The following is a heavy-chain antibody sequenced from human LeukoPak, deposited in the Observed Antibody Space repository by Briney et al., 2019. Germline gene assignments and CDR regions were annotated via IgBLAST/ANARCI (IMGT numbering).Heavy chain of an antibody. V-gene: IGHV3-23*01. D-gene: IGHD3-22*01. Sequence: PGGSLRLSCAASGVTLSSYAMSWARQAPGKGLEWVSVISSSGGSTYYADSVKGRFTISRDNSKNTLYLQMNSLRAEDTAVYYCAKLYYYDSSGKGEYYFDYWGQGTLVTVSS. J-gene: IGHJ4*02. CDR2: ISSSGGST. CDR1: GVTLSSYA. CDR3: AKLYYYDSSGKGEYYFDY.